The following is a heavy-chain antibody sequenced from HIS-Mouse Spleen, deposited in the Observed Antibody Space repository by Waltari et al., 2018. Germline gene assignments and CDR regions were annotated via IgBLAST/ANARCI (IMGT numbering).Heavy chain of an antibody. J-gene: IGHJ2*01. D-gene: IGHD6-13*01. V-gene: IGHV4-39*07. CDR3: AREIPYSSSWYDWYFDL. CDR1: GGSISSSSYY. Sequence: QLQLQESGPGLVKPSETLSLTCTVSGGSISSSSYYWGWIRQPPGKGLEGIGSIYYSGRPYSNPSLRRRVTISVDTSKNQFSLKLSSVTAADTAVYYCAREIPYSSSWYDWYFDLWGRGTLVTVSS. CDR2: IYYSGRP.